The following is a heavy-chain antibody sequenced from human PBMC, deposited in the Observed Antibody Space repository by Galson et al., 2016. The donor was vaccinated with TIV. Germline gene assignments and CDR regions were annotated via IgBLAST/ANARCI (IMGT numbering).Heavy chain of an antibody. J-gene: IGHJ1*01. Sequence: ETLSLTCDVSGASISNSAYYWGWIRQPPGKGLEWIGSLFYGGSTFYNPSLNSRITISVDKSKNRLSLRVTSVTAADAAVYFCARLTYGTSYYEYFEHWGQGTLVTVSS. V-gene: IGHV4-39*01. CDR2: LFYGGST. CDR3: ARLTYGTSYYEYFEH. CDR1: GASISNSAYY. D-gene: IGHD3-10*01.